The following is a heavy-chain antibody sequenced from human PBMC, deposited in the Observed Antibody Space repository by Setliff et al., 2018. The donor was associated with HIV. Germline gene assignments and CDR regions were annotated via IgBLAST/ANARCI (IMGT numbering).Heavy chain of an antibody. CDR3: VRVSAFIMSPSFYYYGMDV. J-gene: IGHJ6*01. CDR2: IDYTGNT. Sequence: PSETLSLTCAVYGGAFTGRYWGWVRQPPGKGLEWIGEIDYTGNTNHNPSIKSRVSTSVDMSKEQFSLKLKSVTAADTAVYYCVRVSAFIMSPSFYYYGMDVWGQGTTVTSPQ. V-gene: IGHV4-34*01. CDR1: GGAFTGRY. D-gene: IGHD3-10*01.